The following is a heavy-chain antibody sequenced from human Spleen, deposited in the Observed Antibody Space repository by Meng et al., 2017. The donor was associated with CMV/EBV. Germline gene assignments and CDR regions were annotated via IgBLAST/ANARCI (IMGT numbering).Heavy chain of an antibody. CDR3: ARGVGFSDT. V-gene: IGHV1-8*03. D-gene: IGHD1-26*01. CDR2: MNPHPGDT. Sequence: KVSCKASGYTFSGYNTNWVRQATGKGLEWMGWMNPHPGDTGYAQDFLGRVTITRDTSINTAYMQLRSLKSEDTAVYYCARGVGFSDTWGQGTLVTVSS. J-gene: IGHJ5*02. CDR1: GYTFSGYN.